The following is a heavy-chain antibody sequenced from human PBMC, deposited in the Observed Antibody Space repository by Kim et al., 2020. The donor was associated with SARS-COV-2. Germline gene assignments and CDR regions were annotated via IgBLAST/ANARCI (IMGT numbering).Heavy chain of an antibody. CDR1: GFTFSNYW. Sequence: GGSLRLSCAASGFTFSNYWMHWVRQAPGKGLVWVSHIKTDGSNTNYADSVKGRFTISRDNAKNMLHLQMNSLRVDDTAVYHCGRVTDGDGYWGQGTLVTVSS. V-gene: IGHV3-74*01. D-gene: IGHD2-21*02. CDR3: GRVTDGDGY. CDR2: IKTDGSNT. J-gene: IGHJ4*02.